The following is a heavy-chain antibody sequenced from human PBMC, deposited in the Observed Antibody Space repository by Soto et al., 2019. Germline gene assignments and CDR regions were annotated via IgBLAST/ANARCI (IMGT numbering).Heavy chain of an antibody. CDR3: ARASNLWFGELLLYWFDP. CDR2: IIPIFGTA. J-gene: IGHJ5*02. D-gene: IGHD3-10*01. Sequence: QVQLVQSGAEVKKPGSSVKVSCKASGGTFSSYAISWVRQAPGQGLEWMGGIIPIFGTANYAQKFQGGVTITADESTSTAYMELSSLRSEDTAVYYCARASNLWFGELLLYWFDPWGQGTLVTVSS. V-gene: IGHV1-69*12. CDR1: GGTFSSYA.